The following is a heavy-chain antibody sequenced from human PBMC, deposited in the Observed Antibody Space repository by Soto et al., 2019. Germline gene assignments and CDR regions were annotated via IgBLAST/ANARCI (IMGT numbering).Heavy chain of an antibody. CDR2: ISGGGDNT. V-gene: IGHV3-23*01. Sequence: EVQLLESGGGLVQPGGSLRLSCAASGFTFSNYAVSWVRQAPGMGLEWVSGISGGGDNTYYAESVKGRFTISRDNSKNMLYLQMNSLGAEDTAVYYCAKGYYDILTGLDYSGQGTLVTVSS. CDR3: AKGYYDILTGLDY. J-gene: IGHJ4*02. CDR1: GFTFSNYA. D-gene: IGHD3-9*01.